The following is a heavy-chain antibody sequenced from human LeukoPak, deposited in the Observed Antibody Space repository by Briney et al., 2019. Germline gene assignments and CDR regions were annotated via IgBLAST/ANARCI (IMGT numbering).Heavy chain of an antibody. CDR1: GFTFSSYA. Sequence: GGSLRLSCAASGFTFSSYAMHWVRQAPGKGLEWVAVISYDGSNKFYADSVKGRFTISRDNSKNTLYLQMDSLRAEDTAVYYCARDLIRMTYYDILTGYYPCAMDVWGQGTTVTVSS. CDR3: ARDLIRMTYYDILTGYYPCAMDV. D-gene: IGHD3-9*01. V-gene: IGHV3-30*04. CDR2: ISYDGSNK. J-gene: IGHJ6*02.